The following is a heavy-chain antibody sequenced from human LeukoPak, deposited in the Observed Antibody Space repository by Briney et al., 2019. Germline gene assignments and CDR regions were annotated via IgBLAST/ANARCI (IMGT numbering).Heavy chain of an antibody. J-gene: IGHJ4*02. V-gene: IGHV3-9*01. CDR1: GFTFDDYA. Sequence: GGSLRLSCAASGFTFDDYAMHWVRQAPGKGLEWGSGISWNSGSRGYADSVKGRFTISRDNAKNSLYMQLNSLRAEDTALYYCAKDISYYYDSSGTLDYWGQGTLVTVSS. CDR3: AKDISYYYDSSGTLDY. CDR2: ISWNSGSR. D-gene: IGHD3-22*01.